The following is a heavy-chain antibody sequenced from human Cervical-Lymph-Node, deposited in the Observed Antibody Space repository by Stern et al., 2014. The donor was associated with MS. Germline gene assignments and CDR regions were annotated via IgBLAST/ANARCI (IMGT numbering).Heavy chain of an antibody. CDR3: AIEMAARRLDP. CDR1: GVAVSASY. Sequence: VQLVESGGGLVQPGESLRLSCAASGVAVSASYVNWVRQAPGKGLEWVSMIHTVGSTSYAESVGGSFTITRDRSENTVYLQMNSLTIEDTATYYCAIEMAARRLDPWGQGTLVTVSS. J-gene: IGHJ5*02. D-gene: IGHD6-6*01. V-gene: IGHV3-66*01. CDR2: IHTVGST.